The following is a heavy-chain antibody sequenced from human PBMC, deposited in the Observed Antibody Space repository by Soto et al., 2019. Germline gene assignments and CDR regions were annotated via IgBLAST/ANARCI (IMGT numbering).Heavy chain of an antibody. V-gene: IGHV3-30-3*01. CDR3: ARFEKWAVPAGGLYNWFDP. CDR1: GFTFSSYA. D-gene: IGHD2-2*01. J-gene: IGHJ5*02. CDR2: ISYDGSNK. Sequence: GGSLRLSCAASGFTFSSYAMHWVRQAPGKGLEWVAVISYDGSNKYYADSVKGRFTISRDNSKNTLYLQMNSLRAEDTAVYYCARFEKWAVPAGGLYNWFDPWGQGTLVTVSS.